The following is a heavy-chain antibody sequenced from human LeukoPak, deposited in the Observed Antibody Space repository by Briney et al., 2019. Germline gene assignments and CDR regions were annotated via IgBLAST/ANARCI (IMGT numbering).Heavy chain of an antibody. Sequence: GGSLRLSCAASGFTFSSYAMHWVRQPPGKGLEWVAVISYDGSNKYYADSVKGRFTISRDNSKNTLYLQMNSLRAEDTAVYYCARSMVRGVIGSHFDYWGQGTLVTVSS. V-gene: IGHV3-30-3*01. CDR3: ARSMVRGVIGSHFDY. J-gene: IGHJ4*02. CDR2: ISYDGSNK. CDR1: GFTFSSYA. D-gene: IGHD3-10*01.